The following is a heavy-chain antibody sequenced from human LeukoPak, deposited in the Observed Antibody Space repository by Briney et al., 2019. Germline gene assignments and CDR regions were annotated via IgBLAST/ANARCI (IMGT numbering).Heavy chain of an antibody. CDR3: ARDSVGGGGNWFDP. CDR1: GFTVSNNY. Sequence: GGSLRLSCAASGFTVSNNYMSWVRQAPGKGLEWVSIIYRDGDTYYTDSVKGRFSISRDISENTVYLQMNSLRAEDRAVYYCARDSVGGGGNWFDPWGQGTLVTVSS. CDR2: IYRDGDT. D-gene: IGHD3-10*01. V-gene: IGHV3-66*01. J-gene: IGHJ5*02.